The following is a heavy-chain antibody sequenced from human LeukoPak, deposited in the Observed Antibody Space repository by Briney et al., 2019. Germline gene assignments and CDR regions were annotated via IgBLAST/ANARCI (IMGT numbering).Heavy chain of an antibody. CDR1: GGSISSYY. J-gene: IGHJ6*03. D-gene: IGHD3-10*01. V-gene: IGHV4-34*01. Sequence: SETLSLTCTVSGGSISSYYWSWIRQPPGKGLEWIGEINHSGSTNYNPSLKSRVTISVDTSKNQFSLKLSSVTAADTAVYHCRARVWFGELNYYYYYMDVWGKGTTVTVSS. CDR3: RARVWFGELNYYYYYMDV. CDR2: INHSGST.